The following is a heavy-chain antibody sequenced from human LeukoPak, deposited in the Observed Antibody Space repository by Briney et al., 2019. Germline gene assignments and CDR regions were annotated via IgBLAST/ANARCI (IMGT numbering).Heavy chain of an antibody. Sequence: ASVNVSCKASGGTFSSYTISWVRQAPGQGLEWMGRIIPILGIANYAQKFQGRVTITADKSTSTAYMELSSLRSEDTAVYYCARESWGPTAMVRYYFDYWGQGTLVTVSS. CDR3: ARESWGPTAMVRYYFDY. CDR2: IIPILGIA. D-gene: IGHD5-18*01. J-gene: IGHJ4*02. CDR1: GGTFSSYT. V-gene: IGHV1-69*04.